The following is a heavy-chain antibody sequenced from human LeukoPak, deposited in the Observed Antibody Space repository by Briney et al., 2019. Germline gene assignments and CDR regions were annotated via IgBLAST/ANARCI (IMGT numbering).Heavy chain of an antibody. CDR2: VSHSGNT. Sequence: SSETLSLTCTLSGDSITSSDHYWVWIRQSPGKGLEWIGSVSHSGNTYYKLSLRSRVTVSLDTSKNEFSLILTSVTAADTAEYYCARHPYYSASAFWYIDLWGRGTLVIVSP. D-gene: IGHD3-10*01. CDR3: ARHPYYSASAFWYIDL. CDR1: GDSITSSDHY. J-gene: IGHJ2*01. V-gene: IGHV4-39*01.